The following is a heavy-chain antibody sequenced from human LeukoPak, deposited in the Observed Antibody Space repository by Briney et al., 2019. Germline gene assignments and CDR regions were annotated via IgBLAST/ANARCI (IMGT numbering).Heavy chain of an antibody. CDR3: ASANPGGGYTYY. CDR1: GYSISSGYY. D-gene: IGHD3-22*01. V-gene: IGHV4-38-2*02. Sequence: SETLSLTCTVSGYSISSGYYWGWIRQPPGKGLEGIGRIYHSGSTYYNPFLKSRVTISVDTSKNQSPLKLSSVTAADTAVYYFASANPGGGYTYYWGQGTPVTVSS. CDR2: IYHSGST. J-gene: IGHJ4*02.